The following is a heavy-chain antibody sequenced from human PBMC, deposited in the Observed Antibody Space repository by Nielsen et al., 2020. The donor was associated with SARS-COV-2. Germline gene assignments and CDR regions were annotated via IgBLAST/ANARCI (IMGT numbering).Heavy chain of an antibody. V-gene: IGHV3-33*01. Sequence: GGSLRLSCAASGFTFSSYGMHWVRQAPGKGLEWVAVIWYDGSNKYYADSVKGRFTISRDNSKNTLYLQMNSLRAEDTAVYYCARAYVPYWSSPDWFDPWGQGTLVTVSS. CDR1: GFTFSSYG. J-gene: IGHJ5*02. D-gene: IGHD2-15*01. CDR3: ARAYVPYWSSPDWFDP. CDR2: IWYDGSNK.